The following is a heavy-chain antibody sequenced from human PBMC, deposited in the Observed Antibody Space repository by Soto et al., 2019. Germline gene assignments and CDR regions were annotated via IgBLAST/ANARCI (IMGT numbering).Heavy chain of an antibody. D-gene: IGHD6-19*01. CDR2: IYNTVST. CDR1: GDSINNNYY. V-gene: IGHV4-38-2*01. J-gene: IGHJ4*02. CDR3: ASNRSGWSFDS. Sequence: PSETLSLTCAVSGDSINNNYYWGWIRKPPGKGLEWIASIYNTVSTHYNPSLRSRVTISIDTSKNQFSLQLSSVTAADTAVYYCASNRSGWSFDSRGQRTRVTVPS.